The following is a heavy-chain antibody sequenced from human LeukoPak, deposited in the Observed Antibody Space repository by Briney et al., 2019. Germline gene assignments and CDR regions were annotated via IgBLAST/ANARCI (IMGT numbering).Heavy chain of an antibody. CDR3: ARAQAAGPEEVYYYYYGMDV. D-gene: IGHD6-13*01. CDR1: GYTFTSYA. V-gene: IGHV1-3*01. Sequence: ASVKVSCKASGYTFTSYAMHWVRQAPGQRLEWMGWINAGNGNTKYSQKFQGRVTITRDTSASTAYMELSSLRSEDTAVYYCARAQAAGPEEVYYYYYGMDVWGQGTTVTVSS. J-gene: IGHJ6*02. CDR2: INAGNGNT.